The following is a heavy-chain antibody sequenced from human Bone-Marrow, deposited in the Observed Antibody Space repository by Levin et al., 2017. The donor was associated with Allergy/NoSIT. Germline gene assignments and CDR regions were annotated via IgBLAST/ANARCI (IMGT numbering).Heavy chain of an antibody. CDR1: GFTFSRYW. D-gene: IGHD3-16*01. CDR3: AREKGVSFDY. CDR2: INSDGSST. Sequence: GSLRLSCAASGFTFSRYWMHWVRQAPGKGLVWVSRINSDGSSTNYADSVKGRFTISRDNAKNTLYLQVNSLRAEDTAVYYCAREKGVSFDYWGQGTLVTVSS. J-gene: IGHJ4*02. V-gene: IGHV3-74*01.